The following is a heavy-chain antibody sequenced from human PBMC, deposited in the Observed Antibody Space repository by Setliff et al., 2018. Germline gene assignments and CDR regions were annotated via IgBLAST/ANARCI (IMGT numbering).Heavy chain of an antibody. J-gene: IGHJ6*02. Sequence: PGESLKISCKGSGYSFTSYWIAWVRQMPGKGLEWMGIIYPGDSDTRYSPSFQGQVTISADRSTPTAYLQWSSLKASDTPFYYCARSDYGDYFAWDSYGMDVWGQGTTVTVSS. CDR2: IYPGDSDT. CDR1: GYSFTSYW. V-gene: IGHV5-51*01. CDR3: ARSDYGDYFAWDSYGMDV. D-gene: IGHD4-17*01.